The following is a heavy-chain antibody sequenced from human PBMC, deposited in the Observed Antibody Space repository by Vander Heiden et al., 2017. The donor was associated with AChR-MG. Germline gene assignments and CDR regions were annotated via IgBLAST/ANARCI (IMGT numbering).Heavy chain of an antibody. V-gene: IGHV3-13*01. Sequence: EVEMVQSGGGLVQPGGSLRLSCEDSGFPLSAYDIHWVGQPAGKGLEWVAGIISADVMYYLRSVRARFTISREKAKNSLYLQMNSLRGGDTGLYFCARFNTSIGAFDVWGRGTMVTVSS. J-gene: IGHJ3*01. CDR1: GFPLSAYD. CDR3: ARFNTSIGAFDV. CDR2: IISADVM.